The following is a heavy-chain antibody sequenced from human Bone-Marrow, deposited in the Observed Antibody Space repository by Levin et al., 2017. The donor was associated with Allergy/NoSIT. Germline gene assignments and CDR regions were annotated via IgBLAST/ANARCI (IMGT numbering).Heavy chain of an antibody. Sequence: PSETLSLTCTVSGGPISSNNYYWGWIRQPPGKGLEWIGSMHYSGSIYHNPSLKSRLTISVDTSKNHFSLKLSSVTAADTAVYYCVRGLRRVTIFGVVIAPGAFDIWGQGTMVIVSS. CDR3: VRGLRRVTIFGVVIAPGAFDI. V-gene: IGHV4-39*07. CDR1: GGPISSNNYY. CDR2: MHYSGSI. D-gene: IGHD3-3*01. J-gene: IGHJ3*02.